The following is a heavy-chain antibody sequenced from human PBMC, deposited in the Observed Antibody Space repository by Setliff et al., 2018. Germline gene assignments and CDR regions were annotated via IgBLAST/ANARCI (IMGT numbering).Heavy chain of an antibody. CDR1: GDSMSFSY. V-gene: IGHV4-59*01. J-gene: IGHJ4*01. D-gene: IGHD1-26*01. Sequence: SETLSLTCSVSGDSMSFSYWSWIRQPPGKGLEWIGFIYYSGSANYSPSLKSRVSMSVDTSENQFSLKLSSVTAADTAVYFCARAQDQASVGTPYFDYWGHGTLVTVSS. CDR2: IYYSGSA. CDR3: ARAQDQASVGTPYFDY.